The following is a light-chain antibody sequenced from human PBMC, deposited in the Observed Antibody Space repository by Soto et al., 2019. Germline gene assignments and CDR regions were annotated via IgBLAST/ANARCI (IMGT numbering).Light chain of an antibody. Sequence: QSVLTQPRSVSGSPGQSVTLSCTGTSSDVGGYHYVSWYQHHPGKAPKIIIYDVNKRPSGVPDRFSGSKSGSTASLTISGLQTEGEADYYCCSYAGSYTLVFGGGTKLTVL. CDR3: CSYAGSYTLV. V-gene: IGLV2-11*01. CDR1: SSDVGGYHY. J-gene: IGLJ2*01. CDR2: DVN.